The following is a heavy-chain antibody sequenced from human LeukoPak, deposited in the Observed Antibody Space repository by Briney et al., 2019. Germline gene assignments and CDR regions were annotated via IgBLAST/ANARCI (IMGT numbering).Heavy chain of an antibody. CDR2: ISAYNGNT. CDR3: ARDVLGELLSGRFDP. Sequence: GASVKVSCKAPGYTFTIYGISWVRQAPGQGLEWMGWISAYNGNTNYAQKLQGRVTMTTDTSSSTAYRELRSLRSDDTAVYYCARDVLGELLSGRFDPWGQGTLVTVSS. D-gene: IGHD3-10*01. CDR1: GYTFTIYG. J-gene: IGHJ5*02. V-gene: IGHV1-18*01.